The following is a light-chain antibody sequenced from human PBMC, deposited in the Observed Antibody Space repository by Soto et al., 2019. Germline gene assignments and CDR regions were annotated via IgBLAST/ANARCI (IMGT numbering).Light chain of an antibody. CDR1: QSISSY. V-gene: IGKV1-39*01. CDR2: AAS. CDR3: QQSYSTPLT. J-gene: IGKJ4*01. Sequence: DIQMTQSPSSLSASVEDRVTITCRASQSISSYLNWYQRKPGKAPKLLIYAASSLQSGVPSRFSGSGSGTDFTLTISSLQPEDFATYYCQQSYSTPLTFGGGTKVDIK.